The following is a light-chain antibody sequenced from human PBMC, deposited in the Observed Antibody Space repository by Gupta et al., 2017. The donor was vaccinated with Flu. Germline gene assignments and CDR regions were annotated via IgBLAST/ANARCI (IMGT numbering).Light chain of an antibody. CDR3: QQYDIHPLT. Sequence: QMTQSPSSPSASVGASVTITCRASQRISTWLAWYQQIPGKAPKSLIYAASNLQSGVPSRFSGSGSGTDFTLTISSLQPEDVATYYCQQYDIHPLTFGQGTRLEIK. CDR1: QRISTW. J-gene: IGKJ1*01. CDR2: AAS. V-gene: IGKV1D-16*01.